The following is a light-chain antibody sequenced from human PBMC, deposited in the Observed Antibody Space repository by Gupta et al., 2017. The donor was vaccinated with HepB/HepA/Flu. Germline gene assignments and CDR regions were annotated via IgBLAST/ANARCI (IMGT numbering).Light chain of an antibody. CDR2: GSS. CDR1: QSVSSTS. Sequence: EVVLTQSPGTLSLSPGERVTLSCRASQSVSSTSLAWYQKKPGQAPRLLIYGSSTRATGIPDRFSGSGSGTDFTLTISRLEPEDFAVYYCQQYGNSPPYTFGQGTKLEIK. J-gene: IGKJ2*01. CDR3: QQYGNSPPYT. V-gene: IGKV3-20*01.